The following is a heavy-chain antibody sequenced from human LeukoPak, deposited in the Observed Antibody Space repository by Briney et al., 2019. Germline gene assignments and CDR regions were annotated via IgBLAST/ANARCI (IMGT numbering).Heavy chain of an antibody. Sequence: PSETLSLTCTVSGGSISSGDYYWSWIRQPPGKGLEWIGYIYYSGSTYYNPSLKSRVTISVDTSKNQFSLRLSSVTAAVTAVYYCARAGNYDILTGYYPYYFDYWGQGTLVTVSS. J-gene: IGHJ4*02. CDR1: GGSISSGDYY. CDR2: IYYSGST. CDR3: ARAGNYDILTGYYPYYFDY. D-gene: IGHD3-9*01. V-gene: IGHV4-30-4*01.